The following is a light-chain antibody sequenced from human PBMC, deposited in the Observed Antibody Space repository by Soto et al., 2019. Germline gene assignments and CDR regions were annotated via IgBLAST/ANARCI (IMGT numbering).Light chain of an antibody. V-gene: IGKV1-33*01. Sequence: DIQMTRSPSSLSASVGDRATITCQASQDIKNYLNWYQQKSGKAPKLLIYDASDLETGVPSRFSGSGSGTDFTFTINSLQPEDIATYYCQQYDNLPLTFGGGTKVDIK. J-gene: IGKJ4*01. CDR3: QQYDNLPLT. CDR2: DAS. CDR1: QDIKNY.